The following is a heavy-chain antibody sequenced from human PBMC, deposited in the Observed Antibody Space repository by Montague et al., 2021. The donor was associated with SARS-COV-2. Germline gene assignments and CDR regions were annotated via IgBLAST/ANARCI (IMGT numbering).Heavy chain of an antibody. CDR1: GDSVSSNTAA. Sequence: CAIPGDSVSSNTAAWNWIRQSPSRGLEWLGRTYYRSKWYNDYAVSVKSRITINLDTSKNQFSLQLNSVTPEDTAVYYCASGRMVPYSSSWTTLYYYYGMDVWGQGTTVTVSS. CDR3: ASGRMVPYSSSWTTLYYYYGMDV. CDR2: TYYRSKWYN. V-gene: IGHV6-1*01. J-gene: IGHJ6*02. D-gene: IGHD6-13*01.